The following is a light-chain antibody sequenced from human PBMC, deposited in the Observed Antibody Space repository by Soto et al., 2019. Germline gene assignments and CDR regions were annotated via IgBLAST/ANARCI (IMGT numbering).Light chain of an antibody. V-gene: IGKV3D-20*02. CDR2: DAS. J-gene: IGKJ4*01. CDR3: QQRSNLLT. Sequence: EIVLTQSPGTLSLSPGERATLSFRASQSVSSSYLAWYQQKPGQAPRLLIYDASNRATGTPARFSGSGSGTDFTLTISSLEPEDFAVYYCQQRSNLLTFGGGTKVDIK. CDR1: QSVSSSY.